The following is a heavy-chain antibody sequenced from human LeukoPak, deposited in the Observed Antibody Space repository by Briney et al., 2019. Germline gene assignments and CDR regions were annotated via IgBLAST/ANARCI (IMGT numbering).Heavy chain of an antibody. V-gene: IGHV3-21*01. J-gene: IGHJ4*02. CDR2: ISSSSSYI. CDR3: ARDDYSNLFDY. D-gene: IGHD4-11*01. Sequence: GGPLRLSCAASGFTFSSYSMNWVRQAPGKGLEWVSSISSSSSYIYYADSVKGRFTISRDNAKNSLYLQMNSLRAEDTAVYYCARDDYSNLFDYWGQGTLVTVSS. CDR1: GFTFSSYS.